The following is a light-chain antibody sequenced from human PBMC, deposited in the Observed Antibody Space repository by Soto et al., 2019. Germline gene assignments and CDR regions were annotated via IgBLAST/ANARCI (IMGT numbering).Light chain of an antibody. CDR2: LNSDGSH. J-gene: IGLJ2*01. V-gene: IGLV4-69*01. Sequence: QPVLTQSPSASASLGASVKLTCTLSSGHSSYAIAWHQQQPEKGPRYLMKLNSDGSHSKGDGIPDRFSGSSSGAERYLTISSLQSEDEADYYCQTWGTGTVVFGGGTKVTAL. CDR1: SGHSSYA. CDR3: QTWGTGTVV.